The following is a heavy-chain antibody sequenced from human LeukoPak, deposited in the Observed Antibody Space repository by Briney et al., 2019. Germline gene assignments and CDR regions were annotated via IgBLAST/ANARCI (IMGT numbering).Heavy chain of an antibody. V-gene: IGHV4-39*07. CDR1: GGSISSTRYY. Sequence: PSETLSLTCTVSGGSISSTRYYWGWIRQPPGKGLEWIGSIYYDGSTYYNPSLKSRVTISVDTSKNQFSLKLSSVTAADTAVYYCAVGATTLFDYWGQGTLVTVSS. CDR2: IYYDGST. CDR3: AVGATTLFDY. J-gene: IGHJ4*02. D-gene: IGHD1-26*01.